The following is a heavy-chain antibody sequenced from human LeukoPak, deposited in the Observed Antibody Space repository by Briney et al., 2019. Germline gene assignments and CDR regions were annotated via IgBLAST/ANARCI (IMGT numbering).Heavy chain of an antibody. D-gene: IGHD6-19*01. V-gene: IGHV3-30*02. J-gene: IGHJ4*02. CDR3: AKGHSSGWYYFDY. CDR2: IRYDGSNK. CDR1: GFTFSSYG. Sequence: GGSLRLSCAASGFTFSSYGMHWVRQAPGKGLEWVAFIRYDGSNKYYADSVKGRFAISRDNSKNTLYLQMNSLRAEDTAMYYCAKGHSSGWYYFDYWGQGTLVTVSS.